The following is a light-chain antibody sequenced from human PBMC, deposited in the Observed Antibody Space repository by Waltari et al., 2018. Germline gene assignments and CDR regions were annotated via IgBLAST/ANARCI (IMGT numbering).Light chain of an antibody. V-gene: IGLV2-14*01. CDR3: SSYTSSSTVV. CDR2: EVS. Sequence: QSALTQPASVSGSPGQSITIPCSGTSSDVGGYNYVSWYQQHPGKVHKLMIFEVSNRPSGVSNRFSGSKSGNTASLTISGVQAEDEADYYCSSYTSSSTVVFGGGTKLTVL. CDR1: SSDVGGYNY. J-gene: IGLJ3*02.